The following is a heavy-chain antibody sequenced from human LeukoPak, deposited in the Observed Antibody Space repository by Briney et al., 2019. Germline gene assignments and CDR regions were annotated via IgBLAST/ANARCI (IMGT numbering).Heavy chain of an antibody. J-gene: IGHJ4*02. Sequence: SETLSLTCSVSGASINDYYWTWIRQPPGKGLEWVGYVYHTGTSGYHPSLKSRVAMSLDTSKNQVSLKLRSVTAADTAVYLCTRVVNGGHFDYWGQGTLVTVSS. CDR3: TRVVNGGHFDY. CDR1: GASINDYY. V-gene: IGHV4-59*12. D-gene: IGHD2-8*01. CDR2: VYHTGTS.